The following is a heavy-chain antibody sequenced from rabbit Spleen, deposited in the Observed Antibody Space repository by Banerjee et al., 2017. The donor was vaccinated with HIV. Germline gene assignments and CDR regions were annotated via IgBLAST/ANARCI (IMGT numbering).Heavy chain of an antibody. Sequence: QEQLLESGGGLVKPEGSLKLSCTASGFSFSNKAVMCWVRQAPGKGLEWIGYIDPTTGSTYYASWVNGRFTISSHIAQNTVDLQLNSLTAADTATYFCVRDDAGASYGFNLWGPGTLVT. V-gene: IGHV1S47*01. CDR3: VRDDAGASYGFNL. CDR2: IDPTTGST. CDR1: GFSFSNKA. J-gene: IGHJ4*01. D-gene: IGHD8-1*01.